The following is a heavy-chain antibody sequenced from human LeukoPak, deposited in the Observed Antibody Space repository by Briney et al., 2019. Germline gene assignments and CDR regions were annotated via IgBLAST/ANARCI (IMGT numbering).Heavy chain of an antibody. CDR1: GYTFTSYD. V-gene: IGHV1-8*01. J-gene: IGHJ4*02. CDR2: MNPNSGNT. CDR3: ARGREIPTDFDY. D-gene: IGHD2-2*02. Sequence: ASVKVSCKASGYTFTSYDINWVRQATGQGLEWMGWMNPNSGNTGYAQKFQGRVTTTRNTSISTAYMELSSLRSEDTAVYYCARGREIPTDFDYWGQGTLVTVSS.